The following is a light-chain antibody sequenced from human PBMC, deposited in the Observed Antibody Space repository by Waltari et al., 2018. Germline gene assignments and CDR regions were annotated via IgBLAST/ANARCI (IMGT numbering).Light chain of an antibody. CDR3: QQYNSAPPT. V-gene: IGKV1D-16*01. J-gene: IGKJ4*02. Sequence: DIQMTQSTSSLSESIGERLTITCRASQGISTWLAWYQQKPGKAPKILIYKASSLQSGVPSRFSGSGSGTEFTLTISSLQPEDFAIYYCQQYNSAPPTFGGGTKVDIK. CDR1: QGISTW. CDR2: KAS.